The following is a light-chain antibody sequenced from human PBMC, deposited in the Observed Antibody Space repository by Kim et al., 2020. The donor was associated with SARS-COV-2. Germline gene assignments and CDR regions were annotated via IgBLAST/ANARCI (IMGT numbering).Light chain of an antibody. Sequence: EIVLTQSPATLSLSPGERATLSCRASQSVGNSLAWFQQKPGQAPRLLIFETSNRATGIPARFSGSGSGTAFTLTISSLEPEDFAVYYCQQRYNLPLTFGGVTKVEIK. CDR1: QSVGNS. J-gene: IGKJ4*01. CDR2: ETS. CDR3: QQRYNLPLT. V-gene: IGKV3-11*01.